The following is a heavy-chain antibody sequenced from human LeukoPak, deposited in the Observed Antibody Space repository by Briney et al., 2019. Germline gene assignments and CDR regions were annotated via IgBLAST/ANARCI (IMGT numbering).Heavy chain of an antibody. CDR3: ARDVQGMGYFDY. Sequence: GGSLRLSCAASGFPFSSYGMNWARQPPGKGLEWVSAIYSGGSTYSADSVKGRFTISRDNFKSTRYLQMNRLKAEDTAVYHCARDVQGMGYFDYWGQGTLVTVSS. D-gene: IGHD6-13*01. V-gene: IGHV3-53*01. J-gene: IGHJ4*02. CDR2: IYSGGST. CDR1: GFPFSSYG.